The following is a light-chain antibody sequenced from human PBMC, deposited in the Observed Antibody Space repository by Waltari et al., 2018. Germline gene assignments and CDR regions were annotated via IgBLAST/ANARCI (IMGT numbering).Light chain of an antibody. J-gene: IGKJ3*01. CDR3: LQSYGSPPT. V-gene: IGKV1-39*01. CDR2: AAS. Sequence: DIQLTQSPSSLSASVGDRVSITCRASQNIHTYLNWYQQIPGKAPRLLISAASNLQSGVPSRFSGSGSGTDFTLTVTSLHPEDFAAYYCLQSYGSPPTFGPGTKIHIK. CDR1: QNIHTY.